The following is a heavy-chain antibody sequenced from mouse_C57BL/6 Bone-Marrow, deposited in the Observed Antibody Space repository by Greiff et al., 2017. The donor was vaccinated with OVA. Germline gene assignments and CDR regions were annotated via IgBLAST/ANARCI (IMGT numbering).Heavy chain of an antibody. CDR1: GFTFSSYA. J-gene: IGHJ2*01. V-gene: IGHV5-4*03. Sequence: EVKLVESGGGLVKPGGSLKLSCAASGFTFSSYAMSWVRQTPEKRLEWVATISDGGSYTYYPDNVKGRFTIFRDNAKNNLYLHMSHLKSEDKAMYYWAREVIITPVVATFYFDYWGQDTTLTVSS. D-gene: IGHD1-1*01. CDR3: AREVIITPVVATFYFDY. CDR2: ISDGGSYT.